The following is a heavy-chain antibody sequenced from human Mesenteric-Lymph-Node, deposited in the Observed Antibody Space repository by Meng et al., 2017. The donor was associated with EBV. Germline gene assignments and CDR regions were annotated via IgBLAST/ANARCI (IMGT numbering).Heavy chain of an antibody. CDR3: ARERRVG. Sequence: VQLVQSGAAVKKPGASVKVSCKTSGHTFTDYYIHWVRQAPGKGLVWVSRINSDGTSTYYADSVKGRFTISRDNAKNTLYLQMNSLRAEDTAMYYCARERRVGWGQGTLVTVSS. CDR1: GHTFTDYY. V-gene: IGHV3-74*01. J-gene: IGHJ4*02. CDR2: INSDGTST.